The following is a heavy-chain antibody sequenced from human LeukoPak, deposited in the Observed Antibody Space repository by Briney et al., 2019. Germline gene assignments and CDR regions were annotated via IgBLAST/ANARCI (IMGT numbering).Heavy chain of an antibody. J-gene: IGHJ3*02. CDR1: GFTFSTSW. CDR3: ARHWEWAFDI. Sequence: GGSLRLPCAASGFTFSTSWMTWVRQAPGKGLEWVANIKADGSEKYYVDSVRGRFTISRDNAKNSLSLQMNSLRADDTAVYYCARHWEWAFDIWGQGTMVTVSS. D-gene: IGHD7-27*01. V-gene: IGHV3-7*01. CDR2: IKADGSEK.